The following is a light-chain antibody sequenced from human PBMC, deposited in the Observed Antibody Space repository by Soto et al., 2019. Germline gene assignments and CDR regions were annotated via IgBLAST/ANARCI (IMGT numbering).Light chain of an antibody. CDR1: SSDVGSFNF. Sequence: QSALTQPASVSGAPGQSIAISCTGTSSDVGSFNFVSWYQQHPGKVPKIIIYEVSNRPSGVSSRFSGSKSGDTASLIISGLQAEDEADYYCLSWTTRRALVFGGGTKLTVL. J-gene: IGLJ2*01. CDR2: EVS. CDR3: LSWTTRRALV. V-gene: IGLV2-14*01.